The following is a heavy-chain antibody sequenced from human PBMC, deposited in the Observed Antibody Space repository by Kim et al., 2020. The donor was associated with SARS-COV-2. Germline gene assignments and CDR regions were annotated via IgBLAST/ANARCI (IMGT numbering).Heavy chain of an antibody. CDR3: ARQQWLPY. D-gene: IGHD5-12*01. J-gene: IGHJ4*02. CDR1: GFSFSGST. Sequence: GGSLRLSCVASGFSFSGSTMHWVRQAPGKGLEWISYISSSGSTIYYADSVKGRFTISRDNAKNSLSLQMNSLRAEDTAVYYCARQQWLPYWGQGTLVTVSS. V-gene: IGHV3-48*04. CDR2: ISSSGSTI.